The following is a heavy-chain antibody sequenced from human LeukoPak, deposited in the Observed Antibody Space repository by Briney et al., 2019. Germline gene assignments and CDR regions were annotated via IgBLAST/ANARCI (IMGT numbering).Heavy chain of an antibody. J-gene: IGHJ4*02. D-gene: IGHD3-10*01. CDR2: IYHSGST. V-gene: IGHV4-38-2*01. CDR3: ARAQDTMARGVILAIDY. CDR1: GYSISSGYY. Sequence: ETLSLTCAVSGYSISSGYYWGWIRQPPGKGLEWIGNIYHSGSTYYNPSLKSRVTISVDTSKNQFSLKLTSVTAADTAVYYCARAQDTMARGVILAIDYWGQGTLVTVSS.